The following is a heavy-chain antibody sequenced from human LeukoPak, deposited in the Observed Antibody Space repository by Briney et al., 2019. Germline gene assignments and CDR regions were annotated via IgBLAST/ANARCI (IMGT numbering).Heavy chain of an antibody. D-gene: IGHD1-14*01. Sequence: SETLSLTCTVSGGSISSYYWSWIRQPPGKGLEWIGYIYYSGSTNYNPSLKSRVTISVDTSKNQFSLKLSSVTAADTAVYYCARHKMDRQKPRAFDIWGQGTMVTVSS. CDR2: IYYSGST. CDR3: ARHKMDRQKPRAFDI. V-gene: IGHV4-59*08. J-gene: IGHJ3*02. CDR1: GGSISSYY.